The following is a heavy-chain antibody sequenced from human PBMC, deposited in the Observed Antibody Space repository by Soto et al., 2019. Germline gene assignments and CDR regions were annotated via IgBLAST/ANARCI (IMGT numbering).Heavy chain of an antibody. CDR1: GGSVSSGSYY. CDR2: IYYSGST. D-gene: IGHD2-15*01. Sequence: QVQLQESGPGLVKPSETLSLTCTVSGGSVSSGSYYWSWIRQPPGKGLEWIGYIYYSGSTNYNPSLKSRVTISVDTSKXXFXLXXSSVTAADTAVYYCARDAKLQDGGTPYYYYYGMDVWGQGTTVTVSS. CDR3: ARDAKLQDGGTPYYYYYGMDV. V-gene: IGHV4-61*01. J-gene: IGHJ6*02.